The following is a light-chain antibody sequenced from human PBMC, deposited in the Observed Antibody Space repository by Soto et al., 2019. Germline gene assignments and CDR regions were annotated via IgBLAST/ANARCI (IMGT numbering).Light chain of an antibody. Sequence: QSALTQPASVSGSPGQSITISCTGTSSDVGGHKYVSWYQQHPGKAPKLLIYTVSNRPSGVSNRFSGSKSGNTASLTISGLQAEDEADYYCSSYTSSSSYVFGTGTKVTVL. CDR3: SSYTSSSSYV. CDR2: TVS. V-gene: IGLV2-14*01. J-gene: IGLJ1*01. CDR1: SSDVGGHKY.